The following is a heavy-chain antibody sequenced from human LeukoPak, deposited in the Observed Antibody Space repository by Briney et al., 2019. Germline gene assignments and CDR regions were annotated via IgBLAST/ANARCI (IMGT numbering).Heavy chain of an antibody. J-gene: IGHJ6*02. CDR2: ISSSSSYI. D-gene: IGHD5-18*01. CDR3: ARDQKGAANYGMDV. V-gene: IGHV3-21*01. CDR1: GFTFSSYS. Sequence: PGGSLRLSCAASGFTFSSYSMNWVRQAPGKGLEWVSSISSSSSYIYYADSVKGRFTISRDNAKNSLYLQMNSLRAEDTAVYYCARDQKGAANYGMDVWGQGTTVTVSS.